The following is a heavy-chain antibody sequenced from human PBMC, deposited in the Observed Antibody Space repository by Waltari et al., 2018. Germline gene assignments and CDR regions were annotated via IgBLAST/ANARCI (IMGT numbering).Heavy chain of an antibody. J-gene: IGHJ5*02. D-gene: IGHD3-10*01. CDR2: IYHSGSP. CDR1: GYSISSGYY. V-gene: IGHV4-38-2*02. Sequence: QVQLQESGPGLVKPSETLSLTCTVSGYSISSGYYWGWIRQPPGKGLEWIGSIYHSGSPYYSPSLKSRVTISVDTSKNQFSLKLSSVTAADPAVYYCARALSGGDRPSWFDPWGQGTLVTVSS. CDR3: ARALSGGDRPSWFDP.